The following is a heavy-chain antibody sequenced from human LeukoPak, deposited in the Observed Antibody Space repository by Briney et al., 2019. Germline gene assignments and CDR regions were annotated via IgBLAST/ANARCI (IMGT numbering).Heavy chain of an antibody. Sequence: DPGGSLRLSCAASGFTVSSNYMNWVRQAPGKGLEWVSSISSSSSYIYYADSVKGRFTISRDNAKNSLYLQMNSLRAEDTAVYYCARAERIVVVPAGPTPDAFDFWGQGTMVTVSS. D-gene: IGHD2-2*01. CDR1: GFTVSSNY. J-gene: IGHJ3*01. CDR3: ARAERIVVVPAGPTPDAFDF. CDR2: ISSSSSYI. V-gene: IGHV3-21*01.